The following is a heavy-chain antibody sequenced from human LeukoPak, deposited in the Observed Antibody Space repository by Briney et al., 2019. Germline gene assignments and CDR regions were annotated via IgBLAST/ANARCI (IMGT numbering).Heavy chain of an antibody. Sequence: DSVKGRFTTSRDNCKNTLYLQTNSLRAEDTALYSCARPSGNYYDSSDCREDYWGQGTLVTVSS. CDR3: ARPSGNYYDSSDCREDY. J-gene: IGHJ4*02. D-gene: IGHD3-22*01. V-gene: IGHV3-30*07.